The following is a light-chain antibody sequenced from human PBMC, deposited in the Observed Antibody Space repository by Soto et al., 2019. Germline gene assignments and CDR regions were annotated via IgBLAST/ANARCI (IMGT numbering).Light chain of an antibody. Sequence: NFMLTQPHSVSGSPGKTVIISCTRSSGSIASNYVQWYQQRPGSAPTTVIYEDNKRPTGVPDRFSGSIDSSFNSASLNTYGLENEDEADYFCQYYDAGNQVFGGGTKVTVL. CDR3: QYYDAGNQV. CDR2: EDN. J-gene: IGLJ3*02. V-gene: IGLV6-57*03. CDR1: SGSIASNY.